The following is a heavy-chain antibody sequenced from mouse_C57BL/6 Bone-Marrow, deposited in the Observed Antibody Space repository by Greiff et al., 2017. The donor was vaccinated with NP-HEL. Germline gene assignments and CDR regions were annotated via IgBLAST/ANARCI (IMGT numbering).Heavy chain of an antibody. V-gene: IGHV8-12*01. D-gene: IGHD2-5*01. J-gene: IGHJ4*01. CDR2: IYWDDDK. CDR3: ARGGHSNYCYAMDY. CDR1: GFSLSTSGMG. Sequence: QVTLNESGPGILQSSQTLSMTCSFSGFSLSTSGMGVSWIRQPSGKGLEWLAHIYWDDDKRYNPSLKSRLTISKDTSRNQVFLKITSVDTADTATYYCARGGHSNYCYAMDYWGQGTSVTVSS.